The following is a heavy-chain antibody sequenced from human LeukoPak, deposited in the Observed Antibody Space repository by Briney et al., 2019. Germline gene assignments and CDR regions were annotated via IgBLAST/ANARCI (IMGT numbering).Heavy chain of an antibody. CDR2: ISHSGDT. CDR1: GGSFSDYY. V-gene: IGHV4-34*01. D-gene: IGHD2-2*02. J-gene: IGHJ4*02. Sequence: PSETLSLTCVVYGGSFSDYYWSWIRQTPGKGLEWIGEISHSGDTNYNPSLKSRVTLSVDTSKNQFSLKLSSVTAADTAVYYCASTLAHCSSSTCYRGPNTDYWGQGTLVTVSP. CDR3: ASTLAHCSSSTCYRGPNTDY.